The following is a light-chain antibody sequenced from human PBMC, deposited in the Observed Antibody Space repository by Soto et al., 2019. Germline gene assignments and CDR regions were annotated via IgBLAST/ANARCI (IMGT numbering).Light chain of an antibody. CDR3: QQYGSSPMYT. CDR1: QSVGSN. J-gene: IGKJ2*01. CDR2: GAS. V-gene: IGKV3-15*01. Sequence: EIVMTQSPATLSVSPGERATLSCRASQSVGSNLAWYQQKPGQAPRLLIYGASTRATGIPARFSGSGSGTEFTLTISSLQSEDFAVYYCQQYGSSPMYTFGQGTKLEIK.